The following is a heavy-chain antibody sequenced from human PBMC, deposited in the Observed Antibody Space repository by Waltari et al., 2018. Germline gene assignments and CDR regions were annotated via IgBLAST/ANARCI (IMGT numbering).Heavy chain of an antibody. J-gene: IGHJ4*02. Sequence: EVQLLESGGGLVQPGGSLRLSCAASGFTFRSYAMSWVRQAPGKGLEWVSAISGSGGSTYYTDSVKGRFTISRDNSKNTLYLQMNSLRAEDTAVYYCATMTIAARPRFDYWGQGTLVTVSS. D-gene: IGHD6-6*01. CDR2: ISGSGGST. CDR3: ATMTIAARPRFDY. CDR1: GFTFRSYA. V-gene: IGHV3-23*01.